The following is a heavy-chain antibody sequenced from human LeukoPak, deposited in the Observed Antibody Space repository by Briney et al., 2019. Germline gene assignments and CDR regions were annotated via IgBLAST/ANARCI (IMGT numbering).Heavy chain of an antibody. J-gene: IGHJ4*02. V-gene: IGHV4-34*01. CDR2: INHSGST. D-gene: IGHD3-16*02. Sequence: SETLSLTCAVYGGSFSGYYWSWIRQPPGKGLEWIGEINHSGSTNYNPSLKSRVTISVDTSKNQFSLKLSSVTAADTAVYYCARHTSVWWPTFGGDIGGYYFDYWGQGTLVTVSS. CDR3: ARHTSVWWPTFGGDIGGYYFDY. CDR1: GGSFSGYY.